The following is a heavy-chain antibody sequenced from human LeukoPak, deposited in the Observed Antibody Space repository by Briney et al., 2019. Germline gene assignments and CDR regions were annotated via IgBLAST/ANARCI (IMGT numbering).Heavy chain of an antibody. CDR2: IYYSGST. CDR3: ASQHYHRTGRNWFDP. D-gene: IGHD2-8*02. V-gene: IGHV4-61*01. Sequence: SETLSLTCTVSGGSVTSDSNYWSWIRQPPGKGLEWIGYIYYSGSTNYNPSLKSRVTISVDTSKNQFSLKLNSVTAAATAVSYCASQHYHRTGRNWFDPWGQGTLVTISS. J-gene: IGHJ5*02. CDR1: GGSVTSDSNY.